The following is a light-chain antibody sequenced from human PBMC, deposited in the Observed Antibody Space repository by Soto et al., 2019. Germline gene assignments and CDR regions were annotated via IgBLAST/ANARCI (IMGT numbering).Light chain of an antibody. CDR2: EIT. CDR3: TSYAGNDKYV. Sequence: QSALTQPPSASESPGQSVTISCTGTSSDVGDYFYVSWYQQHPGKPPKLLIYEITQRPSGVPDRFTASRSGNTASLTISGLQADDEADYYCTSYAGNDKYVFGTGTKLTVL. J-gene: IGLJ1*01. CDR1: SSDVGDYFY. V-gene: IGLV2-8*01.